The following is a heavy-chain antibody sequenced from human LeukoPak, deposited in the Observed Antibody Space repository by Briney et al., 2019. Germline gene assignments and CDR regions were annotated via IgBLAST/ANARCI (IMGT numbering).Heavy chain of an antibody. CDR2: ISGYNGNT. V-gene: IGHV1-18*01. J-gene: IGHJ4*02. CDR3: ARVAPHRRLSSGWYYFDY. Sequence: ASVKVSCKASGYTFSSYGISWVRQAPGQGLGWMGWISGYNGNTKYAQRVQGRVTMTTDTSTNTAYMELRSLRSDDTAVYSCARVAPHRRLSSGWYYFDYWGQGTLVTVSS. D-gene: IGHD6-19*01. CDR1: GYTFSSYG.